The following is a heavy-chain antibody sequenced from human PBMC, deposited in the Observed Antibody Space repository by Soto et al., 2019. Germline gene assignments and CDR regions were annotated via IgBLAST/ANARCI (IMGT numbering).Heavy chain of an antibody. CDR3: ARSPVAWGGDGYNYYFDY. D-gene: IGHD5-12*01. CDR1: GFTFSSYD. V-gene: IGHV3-13*01. CDR2: IGTAGDT. Sequence: VGSLRLSCAASGFTFSSYDMHWVRQATGKGLEWVSAIGTAGDTYYPGSVKGRFTISRENAKNSLYLQMNSLRAGDTAVYYCARSPVAWGGDGYNYYFDYWGQGTLVTVSS. J-gene: IGHJ4*02.